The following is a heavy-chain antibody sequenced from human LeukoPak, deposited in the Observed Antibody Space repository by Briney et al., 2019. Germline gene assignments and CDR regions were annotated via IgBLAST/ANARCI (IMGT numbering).Heavy chain of an antibody. D-gene: IGHD1-26*01. Sequence: GGSLRLSCAASGFTFSDYAMGWVRQAPGKGLEWVSAISGSGGSTYYADSVKGRFTISRDNSKNTLYLQMNSLRAEDTAVYYCATRYSGSYYLLYSYYFDYWGQGTLVTVSS. CDR3: ATRYSGSYYLLYSYYFDY. CDR1: GFTFSDYA. V-gene: IGHV3-23*01. CDR2: ISGSGGST. J-gene: IGHJ4*02.